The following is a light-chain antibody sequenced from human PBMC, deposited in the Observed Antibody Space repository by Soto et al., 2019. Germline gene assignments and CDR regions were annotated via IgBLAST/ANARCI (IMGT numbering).Light chain of an antibody. CDR1: SSDVGGYNY. V-gene: IGLV2-8*01. J-gene: IGLJ1*01. Sequence: QSALTQPPSASGSPGQSVTISCTGTSSDVGGYNYVSWYQQHPGRAPKHMIYEVSKRPSGVPDRFSGSKSGNTASLTVSGLQAEDEADYYCSSYAGSNNPLYVFGTGTEVTVL. CDR2: EVS. CDR3: SSYAGSNNPLYV.